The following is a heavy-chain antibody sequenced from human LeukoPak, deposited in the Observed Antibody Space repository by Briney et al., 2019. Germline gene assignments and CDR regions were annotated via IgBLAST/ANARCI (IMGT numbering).Heavy chain of an antibody. D-gene: IGHD2-21*02. CDR3: AKDSDRIVVVTPIAY. J-gene: IGHJ4*02. Sequence: GGSLRLSCAASGFTFSSYAMSWVRQAPGKGLELVSAISGSGGSTYYADSVKGRFTISRDNSKNTLYLQMNSLRAEDTAVYYCAKDSDRIVVVTPIAYWGQGTLVTVSS. V-gene: IGHV3-23*01. CDR2: ISGSGGST. CDR1: GFTFSSYA.